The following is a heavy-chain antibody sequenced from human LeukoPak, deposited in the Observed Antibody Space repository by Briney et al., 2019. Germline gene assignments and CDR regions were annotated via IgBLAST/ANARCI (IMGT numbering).Heavy chain of an antibody. CDR2: MNPNSGNT. CDR3: ARGQGYSSSWYLGSYYYMDV. J-gene: IGHJ6*03. V-gene: IGHV1-8*01. Sequence: GASVKVSCKASGYTFTSYDINWVRQATGQGLEWMGWMNPNSGNTGYAQKFQGRVTMTRNTSISTAYMELSSLRSEDTAVYYCARGQGYSSSWYLGSYYYMDVWGKGTTVTISS. CDR1: GYTFTSYD. D-gene: IGHD6-13*01.